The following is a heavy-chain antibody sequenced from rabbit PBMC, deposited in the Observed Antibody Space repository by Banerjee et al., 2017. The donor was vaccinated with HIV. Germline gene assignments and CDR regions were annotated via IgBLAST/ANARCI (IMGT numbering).Heavy chain of an antibody. Sequence: QSLEESGGDLVKPGASLTLTCTASGFSFSNYYMCWVRQAPGKGLEWVACVYVGSVDGTYYASWAQGRFTISKTSSTTVTLQMTSLTAADTATYFCARGGGYAGYGYALNLWGQGTLVTVS. D-gene: IGHD6-1*01. V-gene: IGHV1S40*01. CDR1: GFSFSNYY. CDR3: ARGGGYAGYGYALNL. J-gene: IGHJ4*01. CDR2: VYVGSVDGT.